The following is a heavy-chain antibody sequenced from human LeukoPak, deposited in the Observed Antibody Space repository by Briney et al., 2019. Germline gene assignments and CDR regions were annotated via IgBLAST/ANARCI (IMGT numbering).Heavy chain of an antibody. CDR1: GFTFSSYG. V-gene: IGHV3-23*01. CDR2: ISNSGGSA. CDR3: ARSYYDSSGYSSH. D-gene: IGHD3-22*01. Sequence: GGSLRLSCAASGFTFSSYGMSWVRQAPGKGLEWVSAISNSGGSAYYADSVKGRFTISRDNSKNTLYLKMNSLRAEDTAVYYCARSYYDSSGYSSHWGQGTLVTVSS. J-gene: IGHJ4*02.